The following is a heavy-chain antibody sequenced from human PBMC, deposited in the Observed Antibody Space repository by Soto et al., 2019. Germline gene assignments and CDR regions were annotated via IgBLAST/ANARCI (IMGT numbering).Heavy chain of an antibody. J-gene: IGHJ2*01. Sequence: PGGSLRLSCAASGFTFSSYGMHWVRQAPGKGLEWVAVIWSDGSNKYYADSMKGRFTISRDNSKNTLYQQMNRLRAEDTAVYYFARTYTVRYFDLWGRGTLVAVSS. V-gene: IGHV3-33*01. CDR3: ARTYTVRYFDL. CDR2: IWSDGSNK. CDR1: GFTFSSYG.